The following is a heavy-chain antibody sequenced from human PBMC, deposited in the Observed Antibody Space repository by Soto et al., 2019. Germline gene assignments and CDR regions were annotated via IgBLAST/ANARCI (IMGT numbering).Heavy chain of an antibody. J-gene: IGHJ4*02. Sequence: TGGSLRLSCVASGFTFSNYAMSWVRQAPGKGLEWVSAISGSDGSTYYADSVKGRFTISRDNSKNTLYLQMNSLRAEDTAVYYCAKDSRVTMVRGVIIPPGYWGQGTLVTV. CDR1: GFTFSNYA. CDR3: AKDSRVTMVRGVIIPPGY. V-gene: IGHV3-23*01. CDR2: ISGSDGST. D-gene: IGHD3-10*01.